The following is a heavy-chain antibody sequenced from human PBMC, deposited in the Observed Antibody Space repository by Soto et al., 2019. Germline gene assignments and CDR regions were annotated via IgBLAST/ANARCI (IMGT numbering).Heavy chain of an antibody. V-gene: IGHV3-23*01. CDR3: AKDKRAVAGMGHDY. CDR1: GFTFSSYA. Sequence: GGSLRLSCAASGFTFSSYAMSWVHQAPGKGLEWVSAISGSGGSTYYADSVKGRFTISRDNSKNTLYLQMNSLRAEDTAVYYCAKDKRAVAGMGHDYWGQGTLVTVSS. D-gene: IGHD6-19*01. J-gene: IGHJ4*02. CDR2: ISGSGGST.